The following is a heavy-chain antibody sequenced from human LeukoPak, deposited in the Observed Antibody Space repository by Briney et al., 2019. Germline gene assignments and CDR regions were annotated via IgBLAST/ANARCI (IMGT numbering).Heavy chain of an antibody. CDR3: ARGLLWFGDV. V-gene: IGHV1/OR15-3*02. CDR1: GYTFTSYY. Sequence: ASVKVSCKASGYTFTSYYMHWVRQAPGQGLEWMGWINAGNGNTKYSQKFQDRVTITADESTSTAYMELSSLRSEDTAVYYCARGLLWFGDVWGKGTTVTVSS. J-gene: IGHJ6*04. CDR2: INAGNGNT. D-gene: IGHD3-10*01.